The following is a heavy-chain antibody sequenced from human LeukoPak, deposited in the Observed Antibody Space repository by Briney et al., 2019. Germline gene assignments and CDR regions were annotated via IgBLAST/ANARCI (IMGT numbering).Heavy chain of an antibody. D-gene: IGHD3-10*01. J-gene: IGHJ4*02. Sequence: SETLSLTCTVSGGSISSYYWSWIRQPPGKGLEWIGYIYYSGGTNYNPSLKSRVTISVDTSKNQFSLKLSSVTAADTAVYYCARGYGSGSYPFDYWGQGALDTVSS. CDR3: ARGYGSGSYPFDY. CDR2: IYYSGGT. V-gene: IGHV4-59*01. CDR1: GGSISSYY.